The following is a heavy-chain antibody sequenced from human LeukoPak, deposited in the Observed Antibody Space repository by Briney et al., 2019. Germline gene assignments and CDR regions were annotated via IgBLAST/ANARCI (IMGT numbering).Heavy chain of an antibody. D-gene: IGHD3-3*01. CDR1: GFTFSDYY. CDR3: VRYSRHYDFWGSSFTKLNYFDF. CDR2: INQSGST. Sequence: PGGSLRLSCAASGFTFSDYYMNWIRQPPGKGLEWIGEINQSGSTDYNPSLESRAAISVDTSRNHFSLRLKSVTAADTAMYYCVRYSRHYDFWGSSFTKLNYFDFWGQGAQVTVSS. V-gene: IGHV4-34*01. J-gene: IGHJ4*02.